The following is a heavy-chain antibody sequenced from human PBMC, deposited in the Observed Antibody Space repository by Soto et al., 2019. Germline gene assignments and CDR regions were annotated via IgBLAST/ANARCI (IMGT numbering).Heavy chain of an antibody. CDR2: ISSSSSTI. D-gene: IGHD2-21*02. V-gene: IGHV3-48*02. CDR1: GFTFSSYS. CDR3: AREDCERGLNCFAP. J-gene: IGHJ5*02. Sequence: EVQLVESGGGLVQPGGSLRLSCAASGFTFSSYSMNWVRQAPGKGLEWVSYISSSSSTIYYADSVKGRFTISRDNAKNSLYLQMNSLRDEDTAVYYCAREDCERGLNCFAPWGQGTLVTVSS.